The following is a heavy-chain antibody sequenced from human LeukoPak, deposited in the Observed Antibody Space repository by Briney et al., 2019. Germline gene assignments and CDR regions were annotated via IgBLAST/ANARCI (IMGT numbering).Heavy chain of an antibody. J-gene: IGHJ4*02. CDR3: ARGLSRSGRYRFDY. CDR1: GYTFTSYD. D-gene: IGHD1-26*01. Sequence: ASVKVSCKASGYTFTSYDINWVRQATGQGLEWMGWMNPNSGNTGYAQKFQGRVTITRNTSISTAYMELSSLRSEDTAVYYCARGLSRSGRYRFDYWGQGTLVTVSS. V-gene: IGHV1-8*03. CDR2: MNPNSGNT.